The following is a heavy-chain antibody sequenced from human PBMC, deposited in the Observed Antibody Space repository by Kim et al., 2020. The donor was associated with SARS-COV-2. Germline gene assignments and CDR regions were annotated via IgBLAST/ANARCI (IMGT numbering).Heavy chain of an antibody. CDR3: ARDLGDRRAFDI. CDR2: IYHSGST. CDR1: GYSISSGYY. D-gene: IGHD4-17*01. J-gene: IGHJ3*02. V-gene: IGHV4-38-2*02. Sequence: SETLSLTCTVSGYSISSGYYWGWIRQPPGRGLEWIGSIYHSGSTYYNPSLKSRVTISVDTSKNQFSLKLSSVTAADTAVYYCARDLGDRRAFDIWGQGT.